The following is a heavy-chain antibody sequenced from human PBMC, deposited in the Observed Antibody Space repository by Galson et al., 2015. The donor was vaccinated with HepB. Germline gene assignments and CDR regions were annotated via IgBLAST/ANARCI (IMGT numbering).Heavy chain of an antibody. Sequence: SLRLSCAASGFTVSSNYMSWVRQAPGKGLEWVSVIYSGGSTYYADSVKGRLTISRDNTKNTLYLQLNSLRAEDTAVYYCAIDAPSSTRFYYYYYGMDVWGQGTTVTVSS. CDR3: AIDAPSSTRFYYYYYGMDV. V-gene: IGHV3-53*01. D-gene: IGHD2-2*01. CDR1: GFTVSSNY. J-gene: IGHJ6*02. CDR2: IYSGGST.